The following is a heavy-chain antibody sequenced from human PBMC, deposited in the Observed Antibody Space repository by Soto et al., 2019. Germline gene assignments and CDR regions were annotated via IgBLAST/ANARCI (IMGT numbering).Heavy chain of an antibody. V-gene: IGHV3-11*01. D-gene: IGHD2-8*02. CDR2: ISSRRSTI. CDR1: GFTFSDYY. CDR3: ASGTTGAPFVY. Sequence: QVQLVESGGGLVKPGGSLRLSCAASGFTFSDYYMRWIRQAPGKGLEWVSYISSRRSTIFYADSVKGRSTITRDNVKNTQQLQMNSLSAADTAGDYGASGTTGAPFVYWGQGILVTVSS. J-gene: IGHJ4*02.